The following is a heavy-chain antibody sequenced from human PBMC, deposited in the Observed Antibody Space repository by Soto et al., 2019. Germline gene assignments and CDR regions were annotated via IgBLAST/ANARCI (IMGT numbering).Heavy chain of an antibody. CDR1: GYTFTNYW. CDR3: ARHGGAHYLSSGYHYALDY. CDR2: IYPCDSDT. V-gene: IGHV5-51*01. D-gene: IGHD3-22*01. Sequence: RGESLKMSCQGSGYTFTNYWIGWVRQMPGKGPEWMGIIYPCDSDTKYNPSFQGEVTISADKSITTTYLQWSSLRASDTAMYYCARHGGAHYLSSGYHYALDYWGQGTPVTVSS. J-gene: IGHJ4*02.